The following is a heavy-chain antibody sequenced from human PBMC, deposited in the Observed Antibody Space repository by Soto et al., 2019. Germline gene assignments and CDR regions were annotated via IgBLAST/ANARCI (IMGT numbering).Heavy chain of an antibody. CDR1: GFTFSSYA. V-gene: IGHV3-23*01. J-gene: IGHJ6*03. D-gene: IGHD3-3*01. CDR3: AKDCRYYDFWSGYKGGYYYYMDV. Sequence: GGSLRLSCAASGFTFSSYAMSWVRQAPGKGLEWVSAISGSGGSTYYADSVKGRFTISRDNSKNTLYLQMNSLRAEDTAVYYCAKDCRYYDFWSGYKGGYYYYMDVWGKGTTVTVSS. CDR2: ISGSGGST.